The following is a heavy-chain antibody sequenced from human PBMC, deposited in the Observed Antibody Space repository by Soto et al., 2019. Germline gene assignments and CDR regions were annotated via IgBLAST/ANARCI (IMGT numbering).Heavy chain of an antibody. Sequence: EVQLVESGGGLVQPGGSLRLSCAASGFTFSNYWMYWVRQAPGKGLVWVSRINSDGSVSSYADSVKGRLTSSRDNVKNTLYLQMDSLRAEDMAVYYCARGDCVGGTCYSLAGSFYYYMAVWGKGTTVTVFS. CDR1: GFTFSNYW. J-gene: IGHJ6*03. D-gene: IGHD2-15*01. V-gene: IGHV3-74*01. CDR3: ARGDCVGGTCYSLAGSFYYYMAV. CDR2: INSDGSVS.